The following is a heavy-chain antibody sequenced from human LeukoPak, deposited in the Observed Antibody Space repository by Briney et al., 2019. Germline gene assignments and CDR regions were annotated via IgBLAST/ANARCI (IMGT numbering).Heavy chain of an antibody. CDR1: GGTFSSYA. CDR2: IIPIFGTA. J-gene: IGHJ5*02. CDR3: ARQTRSVVGGDWFDP. V-gene: IGHV1-69*01. Sequence: ASVKVSCKASGGTFSSYAISWVRQAPGQGLEWVGGIIPIFGTANYAQKFQGRVTITADESTSTAYMELSSLRSEDTAVYYCARQTRSVVGGDWFDPWGQGTLVTVSS. D-gene: IGHD2-15*01.